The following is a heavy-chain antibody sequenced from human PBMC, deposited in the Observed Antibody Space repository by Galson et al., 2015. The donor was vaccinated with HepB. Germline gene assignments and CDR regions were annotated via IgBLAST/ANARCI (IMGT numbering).Heavy chain of an antibody. V-gene: IGHV4-4*02. D-gene: IGHD3-22*01. Sequence: ETLSLTCAVSGGSMSGRRWWSWVRQTPGKGLEWIGEIYHSGRTNYSPSLKSRVTISVDEFNNQFSLRLTSVTAADTAVYYCARGGLIEGFDPWGQGTLVTVSS. CDR1: GGSMSGRRW. CDR2: IYHSGRT. CDR3: ARGGLIEGFDP. J-gene: IGHJ5*02.